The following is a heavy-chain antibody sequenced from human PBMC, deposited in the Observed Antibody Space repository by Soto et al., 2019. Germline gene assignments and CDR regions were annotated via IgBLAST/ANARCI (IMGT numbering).Heavy chain of an antibody. V-gene: IGHV4-4*02. CDR2: IYYTGAT. D-gene: IGHD3-3*01. J-gene: IGHJ4*02. CDR3: ARVFSFCSGWMYYFDF. CDR1: SGSISTGNW. Sequence: QVELQESGPRLVKSSGTLSLTCEVSSGSISTGNWWSWVRQPPRKGLEWIGEIYYTGATNYTPSLTSRVTMTIDKSKDQFSLILTSASAADTAVYYCARVFSFCSGWMYYFDFWGQGILVSVSS.